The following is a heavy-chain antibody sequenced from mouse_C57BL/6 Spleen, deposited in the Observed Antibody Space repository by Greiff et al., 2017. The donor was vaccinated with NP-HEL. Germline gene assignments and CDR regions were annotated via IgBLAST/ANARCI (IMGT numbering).Heavy chain of an antibody. CDR1: GYAFSSYW. CDR2: IYPGDGDT. CDR3: GRSYYGKTWLAY. J-gene: IGHJ3*01. V-gene: IGHV1-80*01. D-gene: IGHD2-1*01. Sequence: VQLQQSGAELVKPGASVKISCKASGYAFSSYWMNWVKQRPGKGLEWIGQIYPGDGDTNYNGKFKGKATLTADKSSSTAYMQLSSLTSEDSAVYCCGRSYYGKTWLAYWGQGTLVTVSA.